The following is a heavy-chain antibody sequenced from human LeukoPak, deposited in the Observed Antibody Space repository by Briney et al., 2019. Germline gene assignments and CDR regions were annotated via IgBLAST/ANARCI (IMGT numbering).Heavy chain of an antibody. D-gene: IGHD4-17*01. CDR1: GGSISSYY. CDR3: ASEVAVTTSGDAFDI. J-gene: IGHJ3*02. Sequence: SETLSLTCTVSGGSISSYYWSWIRQPPGKGLEWIGYIYYSGSTNYNPSLKSRDTISVDTSKNQFSLKLSSVTAADTAVYYCASEVAVTTSGDAFDIWGQGTMVTVSS. V-gene: IGHV4-59*01. CDR2: IYYSGST.